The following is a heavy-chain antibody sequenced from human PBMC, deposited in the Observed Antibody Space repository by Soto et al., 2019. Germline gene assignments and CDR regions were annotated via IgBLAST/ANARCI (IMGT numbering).Heavy chain of an antibody. V-gene: IGHV1-8*01. J-gene: IGHJ6*03. Sequence: ASVKVSCKASGYTFTSYDINWVRQATGQGLEWMGWMNPNSGNTGYAQKFQGRVTMTRNTSISTAYMELSSLRSEDTAVYYCARGRRVQLLWRYYYYYMHVWGKGTTVSVSS. CDR1: GYTFTSYD. CDR3: ARGRRVQLLWRYYYYYMHV. D-gene: IGHD2-2*01. CDR2: MNPNSGNT.